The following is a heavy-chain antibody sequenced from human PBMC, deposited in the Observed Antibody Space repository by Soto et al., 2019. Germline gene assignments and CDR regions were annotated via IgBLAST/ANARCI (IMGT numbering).Heavy chain of an antibody. V-gene: IGHV1-69*01. CDR2: IIPLFGTA. CDR3: ARPRSYYYDSSAERAFDI. D-gene: IGHD3-22*01. Sequence: QVQLVQSGAEVKKPGSSVKIPCKASGGTFSNYGISWVRQAPGQGPEWLGGIIPLFGTANYAQRFQGRVTITADESTSTAYMELSSLRSEDTAVYYCARPRSYYYDSSAERAFDIWGQGTMVTVSS. J-gene: IGHJ3*02. CDR1: GGTFSNYG.